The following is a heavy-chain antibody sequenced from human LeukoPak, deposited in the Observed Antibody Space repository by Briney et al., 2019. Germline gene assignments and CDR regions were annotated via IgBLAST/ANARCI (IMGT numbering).Heavy chain of an antibody. J-gene: IGHJ4*02. V-gene: IGHV3-15*05. Sequence: PGGSLRLSCAASGLTFSIAWMSWVRQAPGKGLEWVARIKSRTAGGTTDYAAPVKGRFTISRDDSKNTVFLQMNSLKTEDTAVYYCTTFFFSLHCWGQGTVVTVSP. CDR2: IKSRTAGGTT. D-gene: IGHD3-3*01. CDR3: TTFFFSLHC. CDR1: GLTFSIAW.